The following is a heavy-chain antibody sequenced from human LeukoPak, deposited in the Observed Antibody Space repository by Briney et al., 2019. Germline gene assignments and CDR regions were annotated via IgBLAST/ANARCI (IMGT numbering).Heavy chain of an antibody. V-gene: IGHV3-23*01. CDR3: AKLLAFVVVVAAPLDY. Sequence: GGSLRFSCAASGFTFSSFAMSWVRQAPGKGLEWVSAISGSGGSTYYADSVKGRFTISRDNFKNTLYLQMSSLRAEDTAVYYCAKLLAFVVVVAAPLDYWGQGTLVTVSS. CDR1: GFTFSSFA. J-gene: IGHJ4*02. CDR2: ISGSGGST. D-gene: IGHD2-15*01.